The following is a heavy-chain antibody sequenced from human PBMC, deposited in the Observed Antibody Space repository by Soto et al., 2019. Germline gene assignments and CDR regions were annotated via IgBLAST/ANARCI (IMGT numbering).Heavy chain of an antibody. J-gene: IGHJ6*02. CDR2: IIPIFGTA. V-gene: IGHV1-69*01. Sequence: QVQLVQSGAEVKKPGSSVKVSCKASGGTFSSYAISWVRQAPGQGLEWMGGIIPIFGTANYAQKFQGRVTITTDESTSTAYMELSSLRSEDTAVYYCARVPRTKVVPPYYYGMDVWGQGTTVTVSS. CDR3: ARVPRTKVVPPYYYGMDV. CDR1: GGTFSSYA. D-gene: IGHD4-17*01.